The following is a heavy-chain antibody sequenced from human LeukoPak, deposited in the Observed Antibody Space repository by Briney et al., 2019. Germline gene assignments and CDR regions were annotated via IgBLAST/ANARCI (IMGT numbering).Heavy chain of an antibody. Sequence: PGGSLRLSCAASGFTFSNYAMYWVRQAPGKGLEWVTVIWYDGSNKYYADSVKGRFTISRDNSKNTLYLQMNSLRAEDTAVYYCARSTSYHFDSWGQGTLVTVSS. CDR1: GFTFSNYA. D-gene: IGHD2-2*01. CDR3: ARSTSYHFDS. J-gene: IGHJ4*02. CDR2: IWYDGSNK. V-gene: IGHV3-33*01.